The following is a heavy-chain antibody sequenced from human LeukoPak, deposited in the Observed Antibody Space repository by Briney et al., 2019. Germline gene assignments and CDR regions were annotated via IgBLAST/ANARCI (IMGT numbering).Heavy chain of an antibody. Sequence: GGSLRLSCAASGFTFSIYGMHWVRQAPGKGLEWVAVIWYDGSKKYYADSVKGRFTISRDNSKNTPYLQMNSLRAEDTAVYYCVRGERQWDQFDYWGQGTPVTVSS. CDR2: IWYDGSKK. J-gene: IGHJ4*02. D-gene: IGHD1-26*01. CDR1: GFTFSIYG. V-gene: IGHV3-33*01. CDR3: VRGERQWDQFDY.